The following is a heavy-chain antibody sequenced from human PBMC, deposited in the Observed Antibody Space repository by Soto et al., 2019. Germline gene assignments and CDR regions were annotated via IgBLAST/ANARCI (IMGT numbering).Heavy chain of an antibody. J-gene: IGHJ6*03. D-gene: IGHD6-19*01. CDR3: TTAEGAVAARGTYYYYYYYMDV. CDR2: IKSRTDGGTA. Sequence: GGSLRLSCAVSGFTFTNAWMSWVRQSPWKGLEWVGRIKSRTDGGTADYAAPVKGRFTISRDDSKDTLYLHMNSLKTEDTAVYYCTTAEGAVAARGTYYYYYYYMDVWGKGTTVTVSS. V-gene: IGHV3-15*01. CDR1: GFTFTNAW.